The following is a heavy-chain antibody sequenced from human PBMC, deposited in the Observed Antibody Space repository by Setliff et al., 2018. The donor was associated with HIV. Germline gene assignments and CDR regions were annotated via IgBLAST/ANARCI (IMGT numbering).Heavy chain of an antibody. CDR3: ARVGYGVYKWFNP. D-gene: IGHD5-12*01. V-gene: IGHV4-59*11. J-gene: IGHJ5*02. CDR2: IYYSGST. CDR1: GGSISSHY. Sequence: SETLSLTCTVSGGSISSHYWSWIRQPPGKGLEWIGSIYYSGSTDYNPSLKSRVTITIDMSKNQFSLKLRSLTAADTAVYYCARVGYGVYKWFNPWGQGTLVTVSS.